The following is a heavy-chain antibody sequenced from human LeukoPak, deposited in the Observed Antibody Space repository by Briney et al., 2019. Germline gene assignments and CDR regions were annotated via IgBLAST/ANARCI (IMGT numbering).Heavy chain of an antibody. D-gene: IGHD1-7*01. CDR3: ASGVWNYDY. CDR2: INHSGST. J-gene: IGHJ4*02. V-gene: IGHV4-34*01. CDR1: GGSFSGYY. Sequence: SETLSLTCAVYGGSFSGYYWSWIRQPPGKGLEWIGEINHSGSTNYNPSLKSRVTILVDTSKNQFSLKLSSVTAADTAVYYCASGVWNYDYWGQGTLVTVSS.